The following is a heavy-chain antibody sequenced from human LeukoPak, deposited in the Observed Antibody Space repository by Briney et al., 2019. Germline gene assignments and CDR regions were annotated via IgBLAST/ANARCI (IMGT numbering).Heavy chain of an antibody. D-gene: IGHD5-18*01. Sequence: SETLSLTCTVSGGSISSYYWGWVRQPPGKGLEWFGSIYYSGSTYYNPTLKSRVTISVDTSKNQFSLKLSSVTAADTAVYYCARCIYSYGRFDYWGQGTLVTVSS. CDR2: IYYSGST. CDR1: GGSISSYY. CDR3: ARCIYSYGRFDY. V-gene: IGHV4-39*01. J-gene: IGHJ4*02.